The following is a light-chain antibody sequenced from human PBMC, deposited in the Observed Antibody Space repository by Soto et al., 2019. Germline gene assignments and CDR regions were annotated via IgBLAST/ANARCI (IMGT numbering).Light chain of an antibody. V-gene: IGKV3-15*01. J-gene: IGKJ5*01. CDR2: GAS. Sequence: IVMTQSPATLSVSPGERATLSCRASQSVNFNLAWYQQKPGQAPRLLIYGASTRATGIPARFSGSGSGTEFALTISSLQSEDFAVYFCQQYNNWPITFGQGTRLEIK. CDR1: QSVNFN. CDR3: QQYNNWPIT.